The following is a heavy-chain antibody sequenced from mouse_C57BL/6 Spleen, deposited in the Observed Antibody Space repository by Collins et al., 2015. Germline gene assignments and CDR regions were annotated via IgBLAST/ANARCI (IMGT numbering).Heavy chain of an antibody. CDR2: INPSTGYT. CDR1: GYTFTSYW. V-gene: IGHV1-4*01. D-gene: IGHD4-1*01. Sequence: SCKASGYTFTSYWMHWVKQRPGQGLEWIGYINPSTGYTEYNQKFKDKATLTADKSSSTAYMQLSSLTSEDSAVYYCARRRGTGTFDYWGQGTTLTVSS. CDR3: ARRRGTGTFDY. J-gene: IGHJ2*01.